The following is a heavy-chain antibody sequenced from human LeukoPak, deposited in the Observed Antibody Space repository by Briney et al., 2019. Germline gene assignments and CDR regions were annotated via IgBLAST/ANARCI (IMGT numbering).Heavy chain of an antibody. CDR2: IYYSGST. Sequence: PETLSLTCTVSGGSISSYYWSWIRQPPGKRLEWIGYIYYSGSTSYNPSLKSRVTISVDTSKNQISLKLSSVTAADTAVYYCARDLGVMVRAFDIWGQGTMVTVSS. CDR3: ARDLGVMVRAFDI. CDR1: GGSISSYY. V-gene: IGHV4-59*01. D-gene: IGHD5-18*01. J-gene: IGHJ3*02.